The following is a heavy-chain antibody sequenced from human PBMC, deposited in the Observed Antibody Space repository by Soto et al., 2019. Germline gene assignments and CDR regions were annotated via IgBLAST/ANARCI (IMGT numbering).Heavy chain of an antibody. CDR1: GGSISSTSYY. Sequence: SETLSLTCTVSGGSISSTSYYWVWIRQPPGKGLEWIGSFYYSGSTYYNPSLKSRVTIPVDTSKNQFSLKLSSVAAADTAVYYCARHTPAISISDHWGQGTLVTVSS. CDR2: FYYSGST. J-gene: IGHJ4*02. CDR3: ARHTPAISISDH. V-gene: IGHV4-39*01. D-gene: IGHD2-15*01.